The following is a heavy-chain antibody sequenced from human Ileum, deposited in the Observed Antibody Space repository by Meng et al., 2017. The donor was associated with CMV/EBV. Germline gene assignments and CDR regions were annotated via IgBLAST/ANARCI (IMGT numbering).Heavy chain of an antibody. Sequence: SCFASGFRFRDHYMDWVRQAPGQGLEWVARIRNKAASYSTEYAAAVEGRFTISRDDSKNSLYVQMNSLKTGDTAVYYCTRDYEGAGDYWGQGTLVTVSS. D-gene: IGHD1-26*01. CDR3: TRDYEGAGDY. CDR1: GFRFRDHY. CDR2: IRNKAASYST. J-gene: IGHJ4*02. V-gene: IGHV3-72*01.